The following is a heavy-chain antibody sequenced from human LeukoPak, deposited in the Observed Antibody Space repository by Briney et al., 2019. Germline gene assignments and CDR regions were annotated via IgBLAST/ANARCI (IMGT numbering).Heavy chain of an antibody. J-gene: IGHJ4*02. Sequence: GGSLRLSCAASGFTMSHYGVSCVRQAPGKGLEWISGIRSAVETTHYADSVKGRFIISRDDSKNALALQLNSLRPEDTALYYCAKHFCTGLDCSLFDSWGQGTLVTVSS. V-gene: IGHV3-23*01. CDR1: GFTMSHYG. CDR2: IRSAVETT. CDR3: AKHFCTGLDCSLFDS. D-gene: IGHD3/OR15-3a*01.